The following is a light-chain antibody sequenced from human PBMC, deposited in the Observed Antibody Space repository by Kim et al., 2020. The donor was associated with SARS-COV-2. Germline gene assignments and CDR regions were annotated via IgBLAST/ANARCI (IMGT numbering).Light chain of an antibody. CDR2: GEH. CDR1: SLRSYY. V-gene: IGLV3-19*01. CDR3: SSRDGSKWV. J-gene: IGLJ3*02. Sequence: SSELTQDPVVSVALGQTVKITCRGDSLRSYYANWYQQKPRQAPVLVIYGEHNRPSGIPDRISGSSSGNTASLTITGAQAEDEADYYCSSRDGSKWVFGGGTQLTVL.